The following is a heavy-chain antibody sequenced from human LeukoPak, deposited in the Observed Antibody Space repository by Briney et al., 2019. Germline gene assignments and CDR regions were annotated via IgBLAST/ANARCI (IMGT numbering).Heavy chain of an antibody. CDR1: GYSFSTHW. CDR2: INPSGGFT. J-gene: IGHJ3*02. D-gene: IGHD3-3*01. CDR3: ARDPTYYDFWSGFYDAFDI. V-gene: IGHV1-46*01. Sequence: GASVKVSCKASGYSFSTHWMHWVRQAPGQGLEWMGIINPSGGFTSYAQKLQGRVTVTRDMSTSTVYMELSSLRSEDTAVYYCARDPTYYDFWSGFYDAFDIWGQGTMVTVSS.